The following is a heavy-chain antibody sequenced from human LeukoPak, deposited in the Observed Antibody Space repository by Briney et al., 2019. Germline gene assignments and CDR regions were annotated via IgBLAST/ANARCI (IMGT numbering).Heavy chain of an antibody. D-gene: IGHD3-10*01. V-gene: IGHV3-30*02. CDR2: IRYDGNNK. CDR3: AKDPHYFGSGSYYDYFDY. J-gene: IGHJ4*02. CDR1: GFTFSNYG. Sequence: GGSLRLSCAAPGFTFSNYGMLWVRQAPGKGLEWVAFIRYDGNNKYYAHSVKGRFTISRDNSKITLYLQMNSLRDEDTAVYYCAKDPHYFGSGSYYDYFDYWGQGTLVTVSS.